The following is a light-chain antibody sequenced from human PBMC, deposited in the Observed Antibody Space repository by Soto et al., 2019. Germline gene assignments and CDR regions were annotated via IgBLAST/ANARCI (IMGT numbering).Light chain of an antibody. CDR3: CSYAGSYTXV. Sequence: QSALTQPRSVSGSPGQSVTISCTGTSSDVGGYNYVSWYQQHPGKAPKLMIYDVSKRPSGVPDRFSGSKSGNTASLTISGLQAEDEADYYCCSYAGSYTXVFGTGTKVTVL. CDR1: SSDVGGYNY. CDR2: DVS. V-gene: IGLV2-11*01. J-gene: IGLJ1*01.